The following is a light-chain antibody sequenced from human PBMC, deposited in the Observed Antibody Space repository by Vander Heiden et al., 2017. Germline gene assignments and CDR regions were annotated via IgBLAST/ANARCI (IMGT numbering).Light chain of an antibody. J-gene: IGKJ1*01. V-gene: IGKV1-5*03. CDR3: QQYNSYWT. CDR2: KGS. Sequence: DRVTITCRPSQSISSWLAWYQQKPGKAPKLLIYKGSSLESGVPSRFSGRGSGTEFTLTISSLQPDDFATYYCQQYNSYWTFGQGTKVEIK. CDR1: QSISSW.